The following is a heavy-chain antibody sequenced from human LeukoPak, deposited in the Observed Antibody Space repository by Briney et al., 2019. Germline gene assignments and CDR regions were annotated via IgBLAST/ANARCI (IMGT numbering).Heavy chain of an antibody. CDR1: GGSISSYY. J-gene: IGHJ4*02. D-gene: IGHD3-3*01. V-gene: IGHV4-59*08. CDR2: IYSSGST. Sequence: SETLSLTCTVSGGSISSYYWSWIRQPPGKGLEWIGYIYSSGSTNYNPSLKSRITISVDTSKNQFSLKLSSVTAADTAVYYCARHRSVTPSFDFWGRGILVTVSS. CDR3: ARHRSVTPSFDF.